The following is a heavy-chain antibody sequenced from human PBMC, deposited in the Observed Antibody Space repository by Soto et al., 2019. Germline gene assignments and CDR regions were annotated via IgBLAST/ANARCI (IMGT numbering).Heavy chain of an antibody. J-gene: IGHJ5*02. CDR3: ARLEYSSGWYGGFDP. D-gene: IGHD6-19*01. V-gene: IGHV1-18*01. CDR2: ISAYNGNT. Sequence: EASVKVSCKASGYTFTSYGISWVRQAPGQGLEWMGWISAYNGNTNYAQKLQGRVTMTTDTSTSTAYMELRSLRSDDTAVYYCARLEYSSGWYGGFDPWGQGTLVTVSS. CDR1: GYTFTSYG.